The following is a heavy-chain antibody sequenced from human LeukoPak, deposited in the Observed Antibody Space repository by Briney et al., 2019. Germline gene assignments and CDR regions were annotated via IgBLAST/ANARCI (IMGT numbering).Heavy chain of an antibody. J-gene: IGHJ6*02. D-gene: IGHD2-2*01. CDR1: GGSIRSNY. V-gene: IGHV4-4*07. CDR2: IYTSGST. Sequence: PSETLSLTCTVSGGSIRSNYWSWIRQPAGKGLEWIGRIYTSGSTNYNPSLKSRVTMSLDTPKKQFSLKLRSVTAADTAVYYCARGDCSSTSCPYYYYGMDVWGQGTTVTVSS. CDR3: ARGDCSSTSCPYYYYGMDV.